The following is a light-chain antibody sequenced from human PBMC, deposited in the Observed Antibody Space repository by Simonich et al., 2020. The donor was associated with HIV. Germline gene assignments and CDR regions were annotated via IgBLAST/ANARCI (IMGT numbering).Light chain of an antibody. V-gene: IGKV2D-29*02. CDR3: MQSIQLPLT. J-gene: IGKJ3*01. CDR1: QSLVHRNGYDY. CDR2: EVS. Sequence: DIVMTQSPLSLPVTPGEPASISCRSSQSLVHRNGYDYLDWYLQKPGQSPQLLIYEVSNRFSGVPDRFSGSGSGTDFTLKISRVEAEDVGVYYCMQSIQLPLTFGPGTKVDIK.